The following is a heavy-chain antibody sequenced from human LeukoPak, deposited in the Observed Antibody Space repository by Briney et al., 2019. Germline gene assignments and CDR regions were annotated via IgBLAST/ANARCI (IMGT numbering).Heavy chain of an antibody. D-gene: IGHD3-22*01. CDR3: ASLPYDSSGYGHDY. CDR2: INHSGST. V-gene: IGHV4-34*01. J-gene: IGHJ4*02. Sequence: PSETLSLTCAVYGGSFSGYYWSWIRQPPGKGLEWIGEINHSGSTNYNPSLKSRVTISVDTSKNQFSMKLSSVTAADTAVYYCASLPYDSSGYGHDYWGQGTLVTVSS. CDR1: GGSFSGYY.